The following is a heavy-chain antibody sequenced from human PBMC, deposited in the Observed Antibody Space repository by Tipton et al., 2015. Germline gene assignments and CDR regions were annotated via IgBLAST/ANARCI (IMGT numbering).Heavy chain of an antibody. CDR2: IYYSGST. J-gene: IGHJ1*01. CDR1: GGSFSDYY. D-gene: IGHD3-22*01. Sequence: TLSLTCTVSGGSFSDYYWSWIRQSPGEGLEWIGYIYYSGSTNYNPSLRSRVAMSMDTSKNQFSLKLSSVIAADTAVYHCARASIIQGYYHDSSRYYLFNSWGQGTLVTVSS. CDR3: ARASIIQGYYHDSSRYYLFNS. V-gene: IGHV4-59*01.